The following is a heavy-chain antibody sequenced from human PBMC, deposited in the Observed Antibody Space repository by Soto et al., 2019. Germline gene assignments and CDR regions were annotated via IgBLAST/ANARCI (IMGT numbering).Heavy chain of an antibody. D-gene: IGHD6-19*01. CDR3: ARESSGTQYFDY. CDR2: SHVGPDTT. J-gene: IGHJ4*02. CDR1: GYTFTSYY. V-gene: IGHV1-46*01. Sequence: QVQLEQSGAEVKKPGASMKVSCQASGYTFTSYYIHWVRQAPGQGLEWMGVSHVGPDTTMYAQKFQSRVTMTRDTSTSTVYMELSSLISEDTAVYFWARESSGTQYFDYWGQGTLVTVSS.